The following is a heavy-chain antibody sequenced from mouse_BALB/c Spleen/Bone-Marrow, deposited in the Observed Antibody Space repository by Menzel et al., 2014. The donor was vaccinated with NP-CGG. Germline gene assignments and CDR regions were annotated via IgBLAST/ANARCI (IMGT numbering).Heavy chain of an antibody. CDR1: GYAFTSYN. D-gene: IGHD1-1*01. J-gene: IGHJ3*01. CDR3: ARDNYYGSSTGFAY. CDR2: IDPYNGGT. V-gene: IGHV1S135*01. Sequence: EVQLVESGPELVKPGASVKVSCKASGYAFTSYNMYWVKQSHGKSLEWIGYIDPYNGGTSYNQKFKGKATLTVDKSSSTAYMHLNSLTSEDSAVYYCARDNYYGSSTGFAYWGQGTLVTVSA.